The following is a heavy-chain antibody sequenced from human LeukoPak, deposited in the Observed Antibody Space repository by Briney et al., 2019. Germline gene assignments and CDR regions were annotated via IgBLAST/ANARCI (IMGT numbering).Heavy chain of an antibody. CDR1: GFNFSIYA. CDR3: ARVGYSGSGNYYNDRGAFDY. CDR2: IYYSGST. Sequence: PGGPLRLSCAASGFNFSIYAMSWVRQAPGKGLEWIGYIYYSGSTNYNPSLKSRVTISVDTSKNQFSLKLSSVTAADTAVYYCARVGYSGSGNYYNDRGAFDYWGQGTLVTVSS. V-gene: IGHV4-59*01. J-gene: IGHJ4*02. D-gene: IGHD3-10*01.